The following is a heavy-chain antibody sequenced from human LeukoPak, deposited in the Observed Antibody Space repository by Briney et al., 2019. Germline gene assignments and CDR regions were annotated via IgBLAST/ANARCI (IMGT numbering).Heavy chain of an antibody. J-gene: IGHJ3*02. V-gene: IGHV1-2*02. CDR3: ARVPGLYVFDI. Sequence: ASVKVSCKASGYTFTGYYMHWVRQAPGQGLEWMGWINPNSGGTNYAQKFQGRVTMTRDTSISTAYMELSSLRSEDTAVYYCARVPGLYVFDIWGQGTMVTVSS. CDR2: INPNSGGT. CDR1: GYTFTGYY.